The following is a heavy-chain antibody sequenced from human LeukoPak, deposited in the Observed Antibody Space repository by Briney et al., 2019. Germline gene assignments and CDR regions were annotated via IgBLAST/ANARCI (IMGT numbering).Heavy chain of an antibody. CDR1: RFTFSSYS. D-gene: IGHD3-10*02. CDR2: ISSSSSTI. V-gene: IGHV3-48*01. Sequence: PGGSLRLSCAASRFTFSSYSMNWVRQAPGKGLEWVSYISSSSSTIYYADSVRGRFTISRDNAKNSLYLQMNSLRAEDTAVYYCARVFGMWDAFDIWGQGTMVTVSS. J-gene: IGHJ3*02. CDR3: ARVFGMWDAFDI.